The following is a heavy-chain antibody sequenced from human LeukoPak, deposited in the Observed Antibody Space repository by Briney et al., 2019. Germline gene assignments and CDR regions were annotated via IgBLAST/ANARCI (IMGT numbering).Heavy chain of an antibody. D-gene: IGHD3-22*01. CDR1: GFTFSSYT. CDR2: ISSSGSAI. Sequence: GGSLRLSCAASGFTFSSYTMNWVRQAPGKGLEWVSFISSSGSAIHYADSVRGRFTISRDNAKNSLCLQMSRLRAEDTAVYYCAREKLSFFDSSGYFDYWGQGTLVTVSS. CDR3: AREKLSFFDSSGYFDY. J-gene: IGHJ4*02. V-gene: IGHV3-48*04.